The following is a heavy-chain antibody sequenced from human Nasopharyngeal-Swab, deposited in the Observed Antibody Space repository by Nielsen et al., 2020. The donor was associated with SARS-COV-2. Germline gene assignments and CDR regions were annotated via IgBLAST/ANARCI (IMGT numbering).Heavy chain of an antibody. Sequence: GESLKISCAASGFTFSSYSMNWVRQAPGKGLEWVSSISSSSSYIYYADSVKGRFTISRDDAKNSLYLQMNSLRDEDTAVYYCARDLRTVTTFYYYYYYGMDVWGQGTTVTVSS. CDR2: ISSSSSYI. J-gene: IGHJ6*02. CDR3: ARDLRTVTTFYYYYYYGMDV. V-gene: IGHV3-21*01. D-gene: IGHD4-17*01. CDR1: GFTFSSYS.